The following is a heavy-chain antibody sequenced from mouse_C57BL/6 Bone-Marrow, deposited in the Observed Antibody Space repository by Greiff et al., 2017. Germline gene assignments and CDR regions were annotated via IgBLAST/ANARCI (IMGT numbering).Heavy chain of an antibody. J-gene: IGHJ3*01. CDR2: IWSGGST. CDR3: ARNTDYYGSAWFAY. D-gene: IGHD1-1*01. Sequence: VQLQQSGPGLVQPSQSLSITCTVSGFSLTSYGVHWVRQSPGKGLEWLGVIWSGGSTDSNAAFISRLSISKDNSKSQVFFKMNSLQADDTAIYYCARNTDYYGSAWFAYWGQGTLVTVSA. V-gene: IGHV2-2*01. CDR1: GFSLTSYG.